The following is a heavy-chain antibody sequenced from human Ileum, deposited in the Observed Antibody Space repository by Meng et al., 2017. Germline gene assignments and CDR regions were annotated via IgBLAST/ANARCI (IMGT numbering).Heavy chain of an antibody. J-gene: IGHJ4*02. V-gene: IGHV3-30*01. Sequence: GGSLRLSCAASGFTFSSYAMHWVRQAPGKGLEWVTVISYDGSNKYYADSVKGRFTISRDNSKNTLYLHMNSVRAEDTAVYYCARRGSGWYFDYWGQGTLVTVSS. CDR3: ARRGSGWYFDY. D-gene: IGHD6-19*01. CDR2: ISYDGSNK. CDR1: GFTFSSYA.